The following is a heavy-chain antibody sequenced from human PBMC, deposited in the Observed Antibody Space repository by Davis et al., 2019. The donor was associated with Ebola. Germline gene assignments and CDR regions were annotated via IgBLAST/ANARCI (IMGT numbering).Heavy chain of an antibody. CDR3: ARGRPPRYCSSTSCSDV. J-gene: IGHJ6*04. V-gene: IGHV4-34*01. Sequence: PSETLSLTCAVYGGSFSGYYWSWIRQPPGKGLEWIGEINHSGSTNYNPSLKSRVTISADTSKNQFSLKLSSVTAAETAVYYCARGRPPRYCSSTSCSDVWDKGTTVTVSS. D-gene: IGHD2-2*01. CDR1: GGSFSGYY. CDR2: INHSGST.